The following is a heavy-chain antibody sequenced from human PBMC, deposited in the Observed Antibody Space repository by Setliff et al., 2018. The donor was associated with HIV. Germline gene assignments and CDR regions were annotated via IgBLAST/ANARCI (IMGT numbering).Heavy chain of an antibody. J-gene: IGHJ6*02. CDR2: IWYDGSNK. Sequence: GGSLRLSCAASGFTFSSYGMHWVRQAPGKGLEWVAVIWYDGSNKYYADSVKGRFTISRDNSKSTLYLQMNSLRAEDTAVYYCAKGGEGLDVWGQGTTVTVSS. V-gene: IGHV3-33*06. CDR1: GFTFSSYG. CDR3: AKGGEGLDV. D-gene: IGHD3-16*01.